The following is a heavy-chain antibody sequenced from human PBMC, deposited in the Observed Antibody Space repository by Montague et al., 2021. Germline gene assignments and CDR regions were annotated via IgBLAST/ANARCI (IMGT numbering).Heavy chain of an antibody. J-gene: IGHJ5*02. D-gene: IGHD6-19*01. Sequence: SLRLSCAASGFAFSNYALHWVRQSPGKGLEWVAIISPDGSNEDYADSVKGRFSISRDNSNNTLYLLMNSLRPGDTAIYYCARVGETSGWYWDRFNPWGQGTLVTVSS. CDR2: ISPDGSNE. CDR1: GFAFSNYA. V-gene: IGHV3-30*03. CDR3: ARVGETSGWYWDRFNP.